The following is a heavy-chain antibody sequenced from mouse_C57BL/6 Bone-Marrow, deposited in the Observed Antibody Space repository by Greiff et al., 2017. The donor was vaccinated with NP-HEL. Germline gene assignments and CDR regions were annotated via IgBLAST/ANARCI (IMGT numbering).Heavy chain of an antibody. J-gene: IGHJ4*01. CDR1: GFTFSSYA. V-gene: IGHV5-4*01. CDR2: ISDGGSYT. Sequence: EVKLVESGGGLVKPGGSLKLSCAASGFTFSSYAMSWVRQTPEKRLAWVATISDGGSYTYYPANVKGRFTISRDNAKNNLYLQMSHLKSEDTAMYYCARDGYYAMDYWGQGTSVTVSS. CDR3: ARDGYYAMDY.